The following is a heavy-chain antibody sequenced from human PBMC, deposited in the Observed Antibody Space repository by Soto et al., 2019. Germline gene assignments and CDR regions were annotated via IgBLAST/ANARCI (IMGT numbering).Heavy chain of an antibody. J-gene: IGHJ4*02. CDR3: AREWSPPLAVFDY. D-gene: IGHD1-26*01. V-gene: IGHV3-7*03. CDR1: GFTFSTYW. Sequence: GSLRLSCAGSGFTFSTYWMSWVRQAPGKGLEWVANIKQHGSETYYVDSVKGRFTISRDNAKNSLYLQMNSLRAEDTAVYYCAREWSPPLAVFDYWGRGTLVTVSS. CDR2: IKQHGSET.